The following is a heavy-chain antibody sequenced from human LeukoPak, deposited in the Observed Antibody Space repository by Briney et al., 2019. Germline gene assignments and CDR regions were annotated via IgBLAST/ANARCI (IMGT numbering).Heavy chain of an antibody. Sequence: PSETLSLTCTVSGGSISSSSYYWGWIRQPPGKGLEWIGSIYYSGSTYYNPSLKSRVTISVDTSKNQFSLKLSSVTAADTAVYYCARVRASSGWYEGDYWGQGTLVTVSS. CDR1: GGSISSSSYY. CDR2: IYYSGST. J-gene: IGHJ4*02. D-gene: IGHD6-19*01. CDR3: ARVRASSGWYEGDY. V-gene: IGHV4-39*07.